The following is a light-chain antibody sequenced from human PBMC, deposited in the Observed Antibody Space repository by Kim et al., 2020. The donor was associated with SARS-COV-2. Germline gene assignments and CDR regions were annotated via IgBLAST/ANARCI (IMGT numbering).Light chain of an antibody. CDR2: DVN. J-gene: IGLJ2*01. CDR1: SSGVGVSDF. V-gene: IGLV2-11*01. CDR3: CSYSASSVI. Sequence: PGQSVAISCTGFSSGVGVSDFVSWYQHHPGKAPKLMIYDVNTRSSGVPDRFSGSKSGNTASLTISGLQAEDEADYYCCSYSASSVIFGGGTQLTVL.